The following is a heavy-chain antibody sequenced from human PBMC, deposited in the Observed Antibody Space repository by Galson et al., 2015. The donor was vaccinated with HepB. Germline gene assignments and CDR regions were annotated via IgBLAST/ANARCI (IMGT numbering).Heavy chain of an antibody. CDR3: ARGEAGIVVVPAALDAFDI. Sequence: SVKASCKASGYTFTSYGINWVRQAPGQGLGWMGWISGYNGNTNYAQKLRGRVTMTTDTSTSTAYMEVRSLRSDDTAVYYCARGEAGIVVVPAALDAFDIWGQGTMVTVSS. V-gene: IGHV1-18*04. CDR1: GYTFTSYG. J-gene: IGHJ3*02. D-gene: IGHD2-2*01. CDR2: ISGYNGNT.